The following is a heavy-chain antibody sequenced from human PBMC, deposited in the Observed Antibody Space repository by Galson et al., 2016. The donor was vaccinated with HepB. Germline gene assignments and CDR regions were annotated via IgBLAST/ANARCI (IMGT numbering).Heavy chain of an antibody. Sequence: SETLSLTCAVHGGSLSAYYWNWLRQPPGKGLEWIGESSHTGSTDYNPSLKSRVAFSVDTSKNPLSLNLNSVTDADPAVYYCADGYCIGGSCYSGAFHIWGRGTMVTVSS. CDR2: SSHTGST. CDR1: GGSLSAYY. J-gene: IGHJ3*02. D-gene: IGHD2-15*01. V-gene: IGHV4-34*01. CDR3: ADGYCIGGSCYSGAFHI.